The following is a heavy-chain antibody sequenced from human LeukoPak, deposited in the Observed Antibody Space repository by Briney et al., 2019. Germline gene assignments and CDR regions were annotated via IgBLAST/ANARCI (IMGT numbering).Heavy chain of an antibody. CDR3: ARDLGYYYDSSGYYYNWFDP. V-gene: IGHV4-61*01. J-gene: IGHJ5*02. D-gene: IGHD3-22*01. CDR1: GGSISSSSYY. CDR2: IYYSGST. Sequence: SETLSLTCTVSGGSISSSSYYWSWIRQPPGKGLEWIGYIYYSGSTNYNPSLKSRVTISVDTSKNQFSLKLSSVTAADTAVYYCARDLGYYYDSSGYYYNWFDPWGQGTLVTVSS.